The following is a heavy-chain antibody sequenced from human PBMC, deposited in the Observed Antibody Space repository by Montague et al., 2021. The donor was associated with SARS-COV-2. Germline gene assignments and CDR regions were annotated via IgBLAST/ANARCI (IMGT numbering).Heavy chain of an antibody. J-gene: IGHJ4*02. CDR1: GGSISSSSYY. CDR2: IYYSGST. Sequence: SETLSLTCTVSGGSISSSSYYWGWIRQPTGKGLEWIGSIYYSGSTYYNPSLKSRVTISVDTSKNQFSLKPSSVTAADTAVYYCARDLNEYSSSGGFDYWGQGTMVTVSS. CDR3: ARDLNEYSSSGGFDY. D-gene: IGHD6-6*01. V-gene: IGHV4-39*07.